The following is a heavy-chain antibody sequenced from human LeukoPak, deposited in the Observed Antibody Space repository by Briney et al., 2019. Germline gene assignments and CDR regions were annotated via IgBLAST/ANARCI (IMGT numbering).Heavy chain of an antibody. CDR1: GFTFTTYW. D-gene: IGHD5-18*01. CDR3: ARDAVDTANAV. V-gene: IGHV3-74*01. J-gene: IGHJ6*02. Sequence: GGSLRLSCAASGFTFTTYWMHWVRQAPGKGLVWVSHISSDGSITSYADSVKGRFTISRDNAKNTLYLQMNSLRAEDTAVYYCARDAVDTANAVWGQGTTVTVSS. CDR2: ISSDGSIT.